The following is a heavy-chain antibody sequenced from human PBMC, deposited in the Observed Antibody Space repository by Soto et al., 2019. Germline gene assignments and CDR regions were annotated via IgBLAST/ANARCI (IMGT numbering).Heavy chain of an antibody. V-gene: IGHV5-51*01. CDR1: GYTCSSYF. CDR2: IYPGDSDT. CDR3: AITRDSSRQFFFDH. Sequence: VEPMKNSNNGSGYTCSSYFIVLVRKMPGKGLEWMGIIYPGDSDTRYSPSFQGQVTISADKSISTVYLQWSSLKASDTAMYYCAITRDSSRQFFFDHWVQGTLVTGSS. D-gene: IGHD3-22*01. J-gene: IGHJ4*02.